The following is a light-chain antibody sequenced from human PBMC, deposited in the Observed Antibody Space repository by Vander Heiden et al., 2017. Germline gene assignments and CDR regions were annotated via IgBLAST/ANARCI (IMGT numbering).Light chain of an antibody. V-gene: IGLV2-14*01. Sequence: QSSLTQPASVSGSPGQSTTISCTGTSRDIGSYNEVCCYQQHPGKAPKLIIYDVSDRPSGVSTRFSGSKSGNAASLTISSLQAEDEADYYCTSYTSSNPWVFGGGTKLTVL. CDR3: TSYTSSNPWV. CDR2: DVS. J-gene: IGLJ3*02. CDR1: SRDIGSYNE.